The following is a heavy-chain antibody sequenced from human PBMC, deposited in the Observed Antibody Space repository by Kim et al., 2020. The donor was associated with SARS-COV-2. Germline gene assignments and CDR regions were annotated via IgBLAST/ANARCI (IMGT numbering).Heavy chain of an antibody. CDR2: ITYEGNRK. J-gene: IGHJ3*01. D-gene: IGHD2-8*02. CDR1: GFTFSSYA. V-gene: IGHV3-30*18. Sequence: GGSLRLSCGASGFTFSSYAMHWVRQAPGKGLEWVAVITYEGNRKYSADSAKGRVTITRANDKESIKPQMQSHRPKNEATYDCDKNLYREYAKEYWDA. CDR3: DKNLYREYAKEYWDA.